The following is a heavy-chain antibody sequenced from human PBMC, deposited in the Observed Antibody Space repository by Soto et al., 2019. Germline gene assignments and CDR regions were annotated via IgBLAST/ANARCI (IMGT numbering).Heavy chain of an antibody. D-gene: IGHD2-2*01. CDR1: GGSISSYY. J-gene: IGHJ3*02. CDR2: IYYSGST. V-gene: IGHV4-59*01. Sequence: SETLSLTCTVSGGSISSYYWSWIRQPPGKGLEWIGYIYYSGSTNYNPSLKSRVTISVDTSKNQFSLKLSSVTAADTAVYYCARGRGGWFIDQLLNAFDIWGQGTMVTVSS. CDR3: ARGRGGWFIDQLLNAFDI.